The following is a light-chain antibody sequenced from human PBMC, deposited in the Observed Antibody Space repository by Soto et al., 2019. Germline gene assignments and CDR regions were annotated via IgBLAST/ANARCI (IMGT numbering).Light chain of an antibody. Sequence: QSVLTQPVSVSGSPGQSITISCTGTSSDVGGYNYVSWYQQHPGKAPKLMIYDVSNRPSGVSNRFSGSKSGNTASLTISGLQAEDEADYYCSSYTSSLYVFGTGTKVTVL. CDR3: SSYTSSLYV. J-gene: IGLJ1*01. CDR1: SSDVGGYNY. V-gene: IGLV2-14*01. CDR2: DVS.